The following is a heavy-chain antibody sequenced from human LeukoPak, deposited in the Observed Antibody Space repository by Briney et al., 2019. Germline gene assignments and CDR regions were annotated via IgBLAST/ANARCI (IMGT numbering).Heavy chain of an antibody. Sequence: PGRSLRLSCAASGFTFDDYAMHWVRQTPGKGLVWVARIIGDGSATSYADSVKGRFTISRDNAKNTVYLQMNSLRDEDTAVCYCARFVMVTAGDNWDQGTPVTVSS. D-gene: IGHD2-21*02. CDR3: ARFVMVTAGDN. CDR2: IIGDGSAT. J-gene: IGHJ4*02. CDR1: GFTFDDYA. V-gene: IGHV3-74*01.